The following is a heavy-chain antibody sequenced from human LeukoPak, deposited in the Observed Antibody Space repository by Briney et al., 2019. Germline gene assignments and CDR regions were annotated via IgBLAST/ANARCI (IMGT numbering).Heavy chain of an antibody. CDR3: ARGGEYQLLFWFDP. V-gene: IGHV1-69*13. CDR1: GYTFTSYG. CDR2: IIPNFGTA. J-gene: IGHJ5*02. D-gene: IGHD2-2*01. Sequence: GASVKVSCKASGYTFTSYGISWVRQAPGQGLEWMGGIIPNFGTANYAQKFQGRVTITADESTSTAYMELSSLRSEDTAVYYCARGGEYQLLFWFDPWGQGTLVTVSS.